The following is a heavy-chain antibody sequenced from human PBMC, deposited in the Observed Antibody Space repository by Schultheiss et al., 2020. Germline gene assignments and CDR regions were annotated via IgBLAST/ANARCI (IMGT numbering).Heavy chain of an antibody. CDR1: GFSLSTSGMC. J-gene: IGHJ6*02. CDR2: IDWDDDK. CDR3: ARIPEGYYYDSSGYYGYYYYGMDV. D-gene: IGHD3-22*01. V-gene: IGHV2-70*01. Sequence: SGPTLVKPTQTLTLTCTFSGFSLSTSGMCVSWIRQPPGKALEWLALIDWDDDKYYSTSLKTRLTISKDTSKNQVVLTMTNMDPVDTATYYCARIPEGYYYDSSGYYGYYYYGMDVWGQGTTVNGYS.